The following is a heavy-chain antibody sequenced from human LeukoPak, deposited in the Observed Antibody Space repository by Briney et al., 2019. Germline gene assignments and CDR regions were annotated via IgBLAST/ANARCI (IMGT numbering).Heavy chain of an antibody. CDR2: LYYNGST. D-gene: IGHD3-10*01. Sequence: PSETLSLTCTVSGASISPFHWSWIRQPPGKGLEWIGYLYYNGSTNSNPSLKSRVTISVDTSKNHLSLRLNSVTAADTAVYYCARLRNYYALDYWGQGTLVTVSS. CDR3: ARLRNYYALDY. CDR1: GASISPFH. V-gene: IGHV4-59*01. J-gene: IGHJ4*02.